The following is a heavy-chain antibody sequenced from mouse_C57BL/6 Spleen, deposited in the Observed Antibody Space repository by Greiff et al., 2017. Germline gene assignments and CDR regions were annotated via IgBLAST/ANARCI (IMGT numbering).Heavy chain of an antibody. CDR3: AREDYGSSYSFAY. J-gene: IGHJ3*01. V-gene: IGHV3-6*01. CDR2: ISYDGSN. D-gene: IGHD1-1*01. CDR1: GYSITSGYY. Sequence: EVHLVESGPGLVKPSQSLSLTCSVTGYSITSGYYWNWIRQFPGNKLEWMGYISYDGSNNYNPSLKNRISITRDTSKNQFFLKLNSVTTEDTATYYCAREDYGSSYSFAYWGQGTLVTVSA.